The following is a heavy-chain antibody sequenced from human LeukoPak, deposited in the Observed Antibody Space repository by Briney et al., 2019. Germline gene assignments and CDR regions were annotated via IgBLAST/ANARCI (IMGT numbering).Heavy chain of an antibody. Sequence: AGSLRLSCAASGFTFSRFGMHWVRQAPGKWLEWEAVIWFDGSSTYYADSVKGRFTISRDNSKNMLYLQMNSLRVEDTGVYFCARDSAPYCGGDCYFDYWGHGTLVTVSS. CDR2: IWFDGSST. V-gene: IGHV3-33*01. D-gene: IGHD2-21*02. CDR1: GFTFSRFG. CDR3: ARDSAPYCGGDCYFDY. J-gene: IGHJ4*01.